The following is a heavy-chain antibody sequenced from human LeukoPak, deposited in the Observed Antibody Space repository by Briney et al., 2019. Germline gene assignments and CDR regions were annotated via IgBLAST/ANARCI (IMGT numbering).Heavy chain of an antibody. D-gene: IGHD1-26*01. V-gene: IGHV4-59*01. Sequence: SETLSLTCTVSGGSISSYYWSWIRQPPGKGLEWIGYIYYSGSTNYNPSLKSRVTISVDTSKNQFSLKLSSVTAADTAVYYCARDQLRVGAIVFYYGMDVWGQGTTVTVSS. CDR3: ARDQLRVGAIVFYYGMDV. CDR1: GGSISSYY. J-gene: IGHJ6*02. CDR2: IYYSGST.